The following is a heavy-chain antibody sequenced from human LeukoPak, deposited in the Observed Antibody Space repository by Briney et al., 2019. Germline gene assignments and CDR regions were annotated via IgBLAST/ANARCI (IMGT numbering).Heavy chain of an antibody. Sequence: GGSLRLSCAASGFTFSTYHFHWVRQAPGKGLEWVSTISSDSTSFKYYAHSVQGRFTISRDNAQNSLYLQMNSLRAEDTAVYYCVRGTNWSPLDFDYWGQGSLVTVSS. J-gene: IGHJ4*02. CDR3: VRGTNWSPLDFDY. V-gene: IGHV3-21*04. CDR1: GFTFSTYH. D-gene: IGHD1-20*01. CDR2: ISSDSTSFK.